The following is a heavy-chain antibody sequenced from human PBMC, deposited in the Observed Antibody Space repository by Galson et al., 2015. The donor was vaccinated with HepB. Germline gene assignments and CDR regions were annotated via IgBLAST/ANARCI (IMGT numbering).Heavy chain of an antibody. J-gene: IGHJ4*02. Sequence: SVKVSCKASGYSFTTYYIYWVRQAPGQGLECMGRINPNSGATDYAQKFQGRVTMTRDTSISTAYMELRRLRSDDTAVYSCARGDSWFYGSGNYYALDYWGLGTLVTVSS. CDR1: GYSFTTYY. V-gene: IGHV1-2*06. CDR3: ARGDSWFYGSGNYYALDY. D-gene: IGHD3-10*01. CDR2: INPNSGAT.